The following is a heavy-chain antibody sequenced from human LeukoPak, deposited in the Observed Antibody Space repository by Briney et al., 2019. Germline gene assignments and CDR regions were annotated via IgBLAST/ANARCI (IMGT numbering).Heavy chain of an antibody. D-gene: IGHD2-2*01. CDR1: GFTFSSYW. Sequence: GGSLRLSCAASGFTFSSYWMSWVRQAPGKGLEWVANIKQDGSEKYYVDSVKGRFTISRDNAERSLCLQMNSLRAEDTAVYYCAKDGVRGGYCSSTSCGPFDPWGQGTLVTVSS. CDR3: AKDGVRGGYCSSTSCGPFDP. J-gene: IGHJ5*02. CDR2: IKQDGSEK. V-gene: IGHV3-7*01.